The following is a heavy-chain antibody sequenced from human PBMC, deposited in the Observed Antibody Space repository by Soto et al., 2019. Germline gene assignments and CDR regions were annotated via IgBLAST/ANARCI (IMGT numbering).Heavy chain of an antibody. J-gene: IGHJ5*02. V-gene: IGHV4-30-4*01. Sequence: PSETLSLNCTVSGGSISSDDYYWNWIRQPPGEGLEWIGYSFYSGNTYYNPSLKSRVTISVDTSKNQFSLTLTSVTAADTAVYYCARATHGSGRLNWFDPWGQGTLVTAPQ. CDR2: SFYSGNT. CDR1: GGSISSDDYY. D-gene: IGHD3-10*01. CDR3: ARATHGSGRLNWFDP.